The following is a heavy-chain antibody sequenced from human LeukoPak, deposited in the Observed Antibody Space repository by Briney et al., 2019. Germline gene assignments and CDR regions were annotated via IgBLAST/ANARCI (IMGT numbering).Heavy chain of an antibody. J-gene: IGHJ4*02. Sequence: GGSLRLSCAASGIDFRASGMHWVRQAPGMGLEWVTFIQTDGSDKYYAASVAGRFTISRDNSKNTVYLHMNSLRPDDAALYYCAREGGTVVVGRFDYWGQGTLVTVSS. D-gene: IGHD2-2*01. CDR1: GIDFRASG. CDR2: IQTDGSDK. CDR3: AREGGTVVVGRFDY. V-gene: IGHV3-30*02.